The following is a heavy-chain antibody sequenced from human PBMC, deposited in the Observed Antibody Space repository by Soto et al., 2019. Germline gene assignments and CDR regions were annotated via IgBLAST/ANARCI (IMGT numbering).Heavy chain of an antibody. V-gene: IGHV4-4*07. CDR1: GASIRSYH. Sequence: SETVSLTCAVSGASIRSYHWSWIRQPAGKGLEWIGRMQHTGNTNYNPSLKSRVTMSVDTSKNQISLKMTSVTAADTAVYFCAKDVSSRRWFDPWGQGILVTVSS. CDR2: MQHTGNT. J-gene: IGHJ5*02. D-gene: IGHD3-16*01. CDR3: AKDVSSRRWFDP.